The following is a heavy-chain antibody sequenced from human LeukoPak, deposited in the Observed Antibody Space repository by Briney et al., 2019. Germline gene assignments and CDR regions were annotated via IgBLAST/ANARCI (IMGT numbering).Heavy chain of an antibody. CDR1: GFTFSSYW. J-gene: IGHJ6*02. D-gene: IGHD3-22*01. CDR2: IEQDGSEK. Sequence: GGSLRLSCAASGFTFSSYWMSWVRQAPGKGLEWVANIEQDGSEKYYVDSVKGRFTISRDNSKNTLYLQMNSLRAEDTAVYYCARDTYYYDSSGYYSPQGYYYYGMDVWGQGTTVTVSS. V-gene: IGHV3-7*01. CDR3: ARDTYYYDSSGYYSPQGYYYYGMDV.